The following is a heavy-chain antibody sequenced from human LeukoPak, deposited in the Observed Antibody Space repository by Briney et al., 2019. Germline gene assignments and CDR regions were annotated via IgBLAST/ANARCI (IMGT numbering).Heavy chain of an antibody. V-gene: IGHV4-38-2*02. D-gene: IGHD2-21*02. Sequence: SETLSLTCTVSGYSISSGYYWGWIRQPPGKGLEWIGSINHSGSTYSNPSLKSRVTISVDTSKNQFSLKLSSVTAADTAVYYCVAPVGVVVTATAPFDFWGQGTMVTVSS. CDR1: GYSISSGYY. J-gene: IGHJ3*01. CDR2: INHSGST. CDR3: VAPVGVVVTATAPFDF.